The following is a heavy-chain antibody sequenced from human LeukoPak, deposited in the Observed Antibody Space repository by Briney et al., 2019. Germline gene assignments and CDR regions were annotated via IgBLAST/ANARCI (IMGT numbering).Heavy chain of an antibody. V-gene: IGHV4-31*03. CDR1: GGSISSGGYY. CDR2: IYYSGST. J-gene: IGHJ4*02. Sequence: SETLSLTCTVSGGSISSGGYYWSWIRPHPGKGLEWIGYIYYSGSTYYNPSLKSRVTISVDTSKNQFSLKLSSVTAADTAVYYRARIRGYSGYYWGQGTLVTVSS. D-gene: IGHD5-12*01. CDR3: ARIRGYSGYY.